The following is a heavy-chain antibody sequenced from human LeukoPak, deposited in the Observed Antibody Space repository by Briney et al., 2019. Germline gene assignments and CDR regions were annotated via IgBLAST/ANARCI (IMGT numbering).Heavy chain of an antibody. V-gene: IGHV1-69*13. Sequence: SVKVSCKASGGTFSIYAISWVRQAPGQGLEWMGGIIPIFGTANYAQKFQGRVTITADESTSTAYMELSSLRSEDTAVYYCARDQIRLGELSYFDYWGQGTLVTVSS. D-gene: IGHD3-16*02. J-gene: IGHJ4*02. CDR3: ARDQIRLGELSYFDY. CDR2: IIPIFGTA. CDR1: GGTFSIYA.